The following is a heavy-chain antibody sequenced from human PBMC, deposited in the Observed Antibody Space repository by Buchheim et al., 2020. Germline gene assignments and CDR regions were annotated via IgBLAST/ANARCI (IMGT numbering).Heavy chain of an antibody. D-gene: IGHD3-22*01. J-gene: IGHJ4*02. CDR1: GFTFSSYG. CDR3: ARNDDVVMFDY. Sequence: QVQLVESGGGVVQPGRSLRLSCAASGFTFSSYGMHWVRQAPGKGLEWVVVIWYDGGNKYYAASVKGRFTISRDTSKNTLYLQMNSLRAEDTAVYYCARNDDVVMFDYWGQGTL. V-gene: IGHV3-33*01. CDR2: IWYDGGNK.